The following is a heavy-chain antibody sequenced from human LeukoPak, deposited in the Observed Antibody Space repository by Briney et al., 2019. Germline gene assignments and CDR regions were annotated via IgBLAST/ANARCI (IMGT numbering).Heavy chain of an antibody. CDR3: ARAAADAGTRNDAFDI. V-gene: IGHV1-2*02. CDR2: INPNSGGT. D-gene: IGHD6-13*01. CDR1: GYTFTGYY. J-gene: IGHJ3*02. Sequence: ASVKVSCKASGYTFTGYYMHWVRQAPGQGLEWMGWINPNSGGTNYAQKFQGRVTMTRDTSISTAYMELSRLRSDDTAVYYCARAAADAGTRNDAFDIWGQGTMVTVSS.